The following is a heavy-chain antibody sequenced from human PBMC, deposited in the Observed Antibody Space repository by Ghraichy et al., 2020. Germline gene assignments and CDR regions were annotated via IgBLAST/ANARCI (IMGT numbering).Heavy chain of an antibody. Sequence: ASVKVSCKASGYTFTSYYVHWVRQAPGHGLEWMGIINATGGNTNYAHNLQDRVSMTRDTSTSTAYIELSSLRSEDTAVYYCARGHDFWSGPQNLWGQGTIVTVTS. CDR2: INATGGNT. D-gene: IGHD3-3*01. CDR1: GYTFTSYY. J-gene: IGHJ5*02. CDR3: ARGHDFWSGPQNL. V-gene: IGHV1-46*01.